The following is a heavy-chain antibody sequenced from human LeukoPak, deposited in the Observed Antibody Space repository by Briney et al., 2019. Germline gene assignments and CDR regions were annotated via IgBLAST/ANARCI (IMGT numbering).Heavy chain of an antibody. CDR3: ARDLVSGPLDYGMDV. V-gene: IGHV3-30*04. CDR1: GLTFRTYT. D-gene: IGHD6-6*01. Sequence: GGSLRLSCLVSGLTFRTYTMNWIRQAPGKGLEWVASMSFDGSDQFYADSVRGRFTISRDNSKNTLFLQMSSLRSDDTAVYYCARDLVSGPLDYGMDVWGQGTTVTVSS. CDR2: MSFDGSDQ. J-gene: IGHJ6*02.